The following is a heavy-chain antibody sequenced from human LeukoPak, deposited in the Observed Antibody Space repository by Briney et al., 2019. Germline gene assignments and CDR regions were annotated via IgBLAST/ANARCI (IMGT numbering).Heavy chain of an antibody. Sequence: SETQSLTCTVSGGSISNYYWIWMRQPPGKGLEWIGSLYNSGSTNYNPSLKSRLTISVDMSKNQVSLQLSSVTAADTAVYYCARGVTSPLDAFDIWGQGTTVTVSS. V-gene: IGHV4-59*01. D-gene: IGHD1-26*01. J-gene: IGHJ3*02. CDR1: GGSISNYY. CDR3: ARGVTSPLDAFDI. CDR2: LYNSGST.